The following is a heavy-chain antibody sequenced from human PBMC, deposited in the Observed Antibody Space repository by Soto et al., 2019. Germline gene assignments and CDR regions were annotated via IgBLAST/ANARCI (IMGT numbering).Heavy chain of an antibody. CDR1: GYSFTNYW. CDR2: IYPGDSDT. J-gene: IGHJ4*02. D-gene: IGHD6-19*01. CDR3: ARGHLAVAGRWLALDY. Sequence: GESLKISCKGSGYSFTNYWIGWVRQMPGKGLEWMGIIYPGDSDTRYSPSFQGQVTISADKSISTAYLQWSSLKASDTAMYYCARGHLAVAGRWLALDYWGQGTLVTVSS. V-gene: IGHV5-51*01.